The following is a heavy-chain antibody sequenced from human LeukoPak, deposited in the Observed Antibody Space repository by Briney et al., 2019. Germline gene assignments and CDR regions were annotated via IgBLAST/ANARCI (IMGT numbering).Heavy chain of an antibody. V-gene: IGHV5-51*01. CDR1: GYSFTSYW. Sequence: GESLKISCKGSGYSFTSYWIGWVRQMPGKGLEWMGTIYPGDSDTRYSPSFQGQVTISADKSISTAYLQWSSLKASDTAMYYCATDSGVIVGATRAFDIWGQGTMVTVSS. CDR3: ATDSGVIVGATRAFDI. CDR2: IYPGDSDT. D-gene: IGHD1-26*01. J-gene: IGHJ3*02.